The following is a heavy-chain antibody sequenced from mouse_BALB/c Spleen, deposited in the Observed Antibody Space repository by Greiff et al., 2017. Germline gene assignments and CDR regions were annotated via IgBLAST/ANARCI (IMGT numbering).Heavy chain of an antibody. CDR2: ISSGSSTI. J-gene: IGHJ4*01. CDR1: GFTFSSFG. Sequence: EVKLMESGGGLVQPGGSRKLSCAASGFTFSSFGMHWVRQAPEKGLEWVAYISSGSSTIYYADTVKGRFTISRDNPKNTLFLQMTSLRSEDTAMYYCARKDYGRGDAMDYWGQGTSVTVSS. CDR3: ARKDYGRGDAMDY. V-gene: IGHV5-17*02. D-gene: IGHD1-1*01.